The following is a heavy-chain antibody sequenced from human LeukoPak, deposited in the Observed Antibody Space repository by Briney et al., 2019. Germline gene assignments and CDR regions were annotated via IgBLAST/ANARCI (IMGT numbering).Heavy chain of an antibody. Sequence: PGGSLRLSCAASGFTFSSYGMHWVRQAPGKGLEWVAVIWYDGSNKYYADSVKGRFTISRDNSKNTLYLQMNSLRAEDTAVYYCAKDPYDSSGYYRGDFDYWGQGTLVTVSS. V-gene: IGHV3-30*02. CDR3: AKDPYDSSGYYRGDFDY. CDR1: GFTFSSYG. D-gene: IGHD3-22*01. CDR2: IWYDGSNK. J-gene: IGHJ4*02.